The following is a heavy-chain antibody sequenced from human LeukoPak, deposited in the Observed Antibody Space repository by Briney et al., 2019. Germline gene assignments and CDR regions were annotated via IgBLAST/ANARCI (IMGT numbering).Heavy chain of an antibody. V-gene: IGHV4-34*01. Sequence: SETLSLTCAVYGGSFSGYYWRWIRQPPGKGLEWIGEINHSGSTNYNPSLKSRVTISVDTSKNQFSLKLSSVTAADTAVYYCATYYYDSSGYYYLAEYFQHWGQGTLVTVSP. D-gene: IGHD3-22*01. CDR1: GGSFSGYY. CDR3: ATYYYDSSGYYYLAEYFQH. CDR2: INHSGST. J-gene: IGHJ1*01.